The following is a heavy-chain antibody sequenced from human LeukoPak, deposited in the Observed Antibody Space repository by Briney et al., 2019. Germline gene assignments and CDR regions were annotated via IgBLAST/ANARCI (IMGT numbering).Heavy chain of an antibody. CDR3: ARLSYYDSSGYLGFDY. CDR2: ISSSGSTI. J-gene: IGHJ4*02. V-gene: IGHV3-48*03. Sequence: LRLSCAASGFTFSSYEMNWVRQAPGKGLEWVSYISSSGSTIYYADSVKGRFTISRDNAKNSLYLQMNSLRAEDTAVYYCARLSYYDSSGYLGFDYWGQGTLVTVSS. D-gene: IGHD3-22*01. CDR1: GFTFSSYE.